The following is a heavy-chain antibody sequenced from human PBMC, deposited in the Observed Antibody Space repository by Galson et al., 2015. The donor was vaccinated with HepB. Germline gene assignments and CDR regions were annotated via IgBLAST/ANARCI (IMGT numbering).Heavy chain of an antibody. CDR1: GSTFTSYY. Sequence: SVTVSCKASGSTFTSYYMHWVRQAPGQGLEWMGIINPRGGSTRYAQKFQGRVTMTRDTSTSTVYMELSSLRSEDTAVYYCARDRGVCSGGSCPAFDPWGQGTLVTVSS. D-gene: IGHD2-15*01. V-gene: IGHV1-46*01. CDR3: ARDRGVCSGGSCPAFDP. CDR2: INPRGGST. J-gene: IGHJ5*02.